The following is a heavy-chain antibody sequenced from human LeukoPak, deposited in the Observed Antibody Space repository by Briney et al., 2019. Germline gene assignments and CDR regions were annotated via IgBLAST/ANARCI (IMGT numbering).Heavy chain of an antibody. CDR1: DDSFSSHY. D-gene: IGHD2-15*01. CDR3: ARGRGCSGGSCYSSFDY. CDR2: ISYIGST. Sequence: KPSETLSLTCAVSDDSFSSHYWTWIRQPPGKGLEWIGYISYIGSTNYNPSLKSRVTISIDTSKNQFSLKLTSVTAADTAVYYCARGRGCSGGSCYSSFDYWGQGTLVTVSS. J-gene: IGHJ4*02. V-gene: IGHV4-59*11.